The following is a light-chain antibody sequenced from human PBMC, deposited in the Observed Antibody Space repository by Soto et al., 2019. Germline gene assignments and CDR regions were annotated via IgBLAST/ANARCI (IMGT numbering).Light chain of an antibody. CDR1: SSDVGGYSY. J-gene: IGLJ2*01. Sequence: QSALTQPASVSGSPGQSITISCTGTSSDVGGYSYVSWYQQHPGKAPKLMIYNVSNRPSGVSNRFSGSKSGNTASLTISGLQAEDEGHYYCSSFTSPNTVLFGGGTKLTVL. CDR2: NVS. CDR3: SSFTSPNTVL. V-gene: IGLV2-14*01.